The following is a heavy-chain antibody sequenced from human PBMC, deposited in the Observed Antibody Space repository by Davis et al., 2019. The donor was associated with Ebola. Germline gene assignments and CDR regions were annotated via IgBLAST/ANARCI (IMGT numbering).Heavy chain of an antibody. CDR2: ISSSGSTI. Sequence: GGSLRLSCAASGFTFSSYGMNWVRQAPGKGLEWVSYISSSGSTIYYAASVKGRFTISRDNAKNSLYLQMNSLRDEDTAVYYCARGRYSSSSVYFDYWGQGTLVTVSS. J-gene: IGHJ4*02. CDR1: GFTFSSYG. CDR3: ARGRYSSSSVYFDY. D-gene: IGHD6-6*01. V-gene: IGHV3-48*02.